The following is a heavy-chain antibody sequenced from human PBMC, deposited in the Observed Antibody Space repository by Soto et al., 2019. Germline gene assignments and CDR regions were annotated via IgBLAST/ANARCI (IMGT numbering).Heavy chain of an antibody. CDR2: IWYDGSNK. CDR3: ASDFGDYKFDY. CDR1: GFSFSSFT. Sequence: GGSLRLSCAASGFSFSSFTLHWVRQAPGKGPEWVAAIWYDGSNKYYADSVKGRFTISRDNSKNTLYLQMNSLRAEDTAVYFCASDFGDYKFDYWGQGTLVTVSS. D-gene: IGHD4-17*01. V-gene: IGHV3-33*01. J-gene: IGHJ4*02.